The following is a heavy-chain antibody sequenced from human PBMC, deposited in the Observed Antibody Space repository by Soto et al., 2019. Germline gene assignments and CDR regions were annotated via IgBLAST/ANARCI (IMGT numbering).Heavy chain of an antibody. J-gene: IGHJ6*03. V-gene: IGHV4-34*01. D-gene: IGHD3-10*01. Sequence: QVQLQQWGAGLLKPSETLSLTCAVYGGSFSGYYWSWIRQPPGKGLEWIGEINHSGSTNYNRSLKSRVTISVDTSKNQFSLKLSSVTAADTAVYYCARRGRGSGSYYTLYYYYYMDVWGKGTTVTVSS. CDR1: GGSFSGYY. CDR3: ARRGRGSGSYYTLYYYYYMDV. CDR2: INHSGST.